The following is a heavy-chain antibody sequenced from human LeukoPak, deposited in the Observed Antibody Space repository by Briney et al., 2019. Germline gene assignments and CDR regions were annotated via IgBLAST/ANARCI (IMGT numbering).Heavy chain of an antibody. CDR3: ARMSADGFDI. CDR2: IYHSGST. J-gene: IGHJ3*02. CDR1: GGSISSGSYY. V-gene: IGHV4-30-2*01. Sequence: SQTLSLTCTVSGGSISSGSYYWSWIRQPAGKGLEWIGYIYHSGSTYYNPSLKSRVTISVDRSKNQFSLKLSSVTAADTAVYYCARMSADGFDIWGQGTMVTVSS.